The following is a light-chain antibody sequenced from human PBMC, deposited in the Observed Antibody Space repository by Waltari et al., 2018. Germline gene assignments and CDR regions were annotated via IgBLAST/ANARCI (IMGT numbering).Light chain of an antibody. V-gene: IGKV2-28*01. J-gene: IGKJ4*01. CDR3: MQALQTPLT. CDR1: QSLLNSNGDNY. CDR2: LGS. Sequence: DIVMTQSPLSLPVTPGEPASISCRSSQSLLNSNGDNYLDWYLQKPGQSPQLLIYLGSNRASGVPDRFSGSGSGTDFTLKISRVEAEDVGVYYCMQALQTPLTFGGGTKVDIK.